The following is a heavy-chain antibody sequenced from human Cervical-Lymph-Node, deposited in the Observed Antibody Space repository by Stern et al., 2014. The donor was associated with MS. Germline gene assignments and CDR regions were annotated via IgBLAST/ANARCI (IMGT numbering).Heavy chain of an antibody. J-gene: IGHJ4*02. Sequence: QVTLKESGPALVKPTQTLTLTCTFSGFSLSTSGMCVSWIRQPPGKALEWLALIDWDDDKYYSTSLKTRLTISKDTSKNQVVLTMTNMDPVDTATYYCARIRDSSGWYYFDYWGQGTLVTVSS. V-gene: IGHV2-70*01. D-gene: IGHD6-19*01. CDR1: GFSLSTSGMC. CDR3: ARIRDSSGWYYFDY. CDR2: IDWDDDK.